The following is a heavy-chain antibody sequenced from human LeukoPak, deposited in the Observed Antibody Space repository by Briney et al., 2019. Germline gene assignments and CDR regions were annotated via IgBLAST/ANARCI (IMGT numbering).Heavy chain of an antibody. V-gene: IGHV3-23*01. CDR2: IGGSGDST. J-gene: IGHJ4*02. CDR3: ARLRGRVVSTTYFDY. D-gene: IGHD5/OR15-5a*01. CDR1: GFTFSSYA. Sequence: GGSLRLSCAASGFTFSSYAMSWVRQAPGKGLESVSAIGGSGDSTYYAGSVKGRFTISRDNSKNTLYLQMNSLRAEDTAVYFCARLRGRVVSTTYFDYWGQGTLVTVSS.